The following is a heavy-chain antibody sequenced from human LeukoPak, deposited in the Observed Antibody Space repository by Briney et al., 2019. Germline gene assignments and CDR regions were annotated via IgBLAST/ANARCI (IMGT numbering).Heavy chain of an antibody. Sequence: ASVTVSCKASGYTFTSYGITWVRQAPGQGLEWMGWISAYNGNTDHAQKLQGRVTMTRDTSTTTAYMELRSLRSDDTAVYYCARVGWFGGHDVFDIWGQGTMVTVSS. CDR3: ARVGWFGGHDVFDI. CDR1: GYTFTSYG. CDR2: ISAYNGNT. D-gene: IGHD3-10*01. J-gene: IGHJ3*02. V-gene: IGHV1-18*01.